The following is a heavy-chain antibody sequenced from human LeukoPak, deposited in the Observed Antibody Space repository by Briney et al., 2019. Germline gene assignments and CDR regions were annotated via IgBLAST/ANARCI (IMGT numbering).Heavy chain of an antibody. CDR1: GFTFRSYW. CDR3: ARDRVIGARHFDY. J-gene: IGHJ4*02. CDR2: INQDGSEK. D-gene: IGHD6-6*01. Sequence: GGSLRLSCAASGFTFRSYWMSWVRQTPGKGLEWVANINQDGSEKRYVDAVKGRFTISRDNAKNSLYLEMNSLRAEDTAAYYCARDRVIGARHFDYWGQGTLVTVSS. V-gene: IGHV3-7*01.